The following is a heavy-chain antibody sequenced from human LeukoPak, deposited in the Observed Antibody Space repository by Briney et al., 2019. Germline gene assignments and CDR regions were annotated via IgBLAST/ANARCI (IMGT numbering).Heavy chain of an antibody. Sequence: ASVKVSCKASGYTFRQYSISWVRQAPGQGLEWMGWISGSNGNTNYAQKFQGRVTMTTDTSTGTAYMDLRNLRFDDTAVYFCARSGRGTYYYFDLWGQGTLVTVSS. V-gene: IGHV1-18*01. CDR2: ISGSNGNT. CDR3: ARSGRGTYYYFDL. D-gene: IGHD1-26*01. J-gene: IGHJ4*02. CDR1: GYTFRQYS.